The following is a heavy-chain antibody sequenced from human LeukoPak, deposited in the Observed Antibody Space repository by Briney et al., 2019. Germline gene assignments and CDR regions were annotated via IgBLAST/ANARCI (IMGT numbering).Heavy chain of an antibody. D-gene: IGHD5-18*01. CDR2: ISGSGGST. J-gene: IGHJ4*02. Sequence: GGSLRLSCAASGFTFSSYAMSWVRQVPGKGLEWVSAISGSGGSTYYADSVKGRFTISRDNSKNTLYLQMNSLRAEDTAVYYCAKDLNSWIQNDYWGQGTLVTVSS. CDR1: GFTFSSYA. V-gene: IGHV3-23*01. CDR3: AKDLNSWIQNDY.